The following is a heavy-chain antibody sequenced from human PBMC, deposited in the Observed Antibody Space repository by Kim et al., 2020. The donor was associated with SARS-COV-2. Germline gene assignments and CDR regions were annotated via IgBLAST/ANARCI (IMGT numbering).Heavy chain of an antibody. D-gene: IGHD3-22*01. CDR1: GGTFSSYA. Sequence: SVKVSCKASGGTFSSYAISWVRQAPGQGLEWMGGIIPIFGTANYAQKFQGRVTITADESTSTAYMELSSLRSEDTAVYYCARIWVYGHYDSSGYYTDWGQGTLVTVSS. J-gene: IGHJ4*02. V-gene: IGHV1-69*13. CDR3: ARIWVYGHYDSSGYYTD. CDR2: IIPIFGTA.